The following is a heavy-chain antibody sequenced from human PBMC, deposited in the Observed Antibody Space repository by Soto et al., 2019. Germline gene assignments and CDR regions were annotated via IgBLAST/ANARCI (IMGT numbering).Heavy chain of an antibody. CDR1: GYSFTNYE. CDR3: ARGPGDLGYFDY. Sequence: ASVKVSCKASGYSFTNYEINWVRRAPGHGLEWMGWMNPYNGNTAYAEKFQGRVTMTRNTSISTAYMELNNMKSEDTAVYYCARGPGDLGYFDYWGQGALVTVSS. CDR2: MNPYNGNT. D-gene: IGHD3-10*01. V-gene: IGHV1-8*01. J-gene: IGHJ4*02.